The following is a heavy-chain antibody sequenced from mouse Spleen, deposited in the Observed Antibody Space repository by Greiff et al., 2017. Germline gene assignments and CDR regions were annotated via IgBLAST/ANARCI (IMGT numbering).Heavy chain of an antibody. Sequence: QVQLKESGPELVKPGASVKISCKAPGSAFSSSWMNWVKQRPGKGLEWIGRIYPGDGDTNYNGNFKGKATLTADKSSSTAYMQLSSLTSEDSAVYFCARPGRGYFDVWGAGTTVTVSS. J-gene: IGHJ1*01. CDR2: IYPGDGDT. D-gene: IGHD3-3*01. V-gene: IGHV1-82*01. CDR3: ARPGRGYFDV. CDR1: GSAFSSSW.